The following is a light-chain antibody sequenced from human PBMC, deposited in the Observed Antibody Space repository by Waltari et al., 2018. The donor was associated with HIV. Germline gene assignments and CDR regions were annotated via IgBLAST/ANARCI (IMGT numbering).Light chain of an antibody. Sequence: DIVMTQSPAYLPVSLGEGATINCTSSRTLLSSSDNRNYLAWYQQKPRQPPKLLISWASTRESGVPDRFTGSGSGTDFTLTITRLQAEDVAVYHCQQYSRIPHSFGRGTKVDIK. CDR2: WAS. J-gene: IGKJ4*01. CDR1: RTLLSSSDNRNY. CDR3: QQYSRIPHS. V-gene: IGKV4-1*01.